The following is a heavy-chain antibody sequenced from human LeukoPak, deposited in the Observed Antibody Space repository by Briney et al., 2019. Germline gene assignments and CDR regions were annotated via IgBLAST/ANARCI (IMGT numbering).Heavy chain of an antibody. CDR3: ASQRSSIRTYFDY. CDR2: INPSGGST. J-gene: IGHJ4*01. V-gene: IGHV1-46*01. CDR1: GYTFTSYY. Sequence: ASVKVSCKASGYTFTSYYMHWVRQAPGQGLEWMGIINPSGGSTSYAQKFQGRVTTTTHTSTSTVSMELSSLRSQDTPVYYSASQRSSIRTYFDYWGHGTLVTVSS. D-gene: IGHD6-13*01.